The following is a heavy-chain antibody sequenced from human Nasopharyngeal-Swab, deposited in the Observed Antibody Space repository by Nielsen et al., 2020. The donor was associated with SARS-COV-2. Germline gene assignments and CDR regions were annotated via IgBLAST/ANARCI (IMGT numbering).Heavy chain of an antibody. D-gene: IGHD6-19*01. V-gene: IGHV1-46*01. CDR1: GYTFTSYY. J-gene: IGHJ4*02. Sequence: ASVKVSCKASGYTFTSYYMHWVRRAPGQGLEWMGIINPSGGSTSYAQKFQGRVTMTEDTSTDTAYMELSSLRSEDTAVYYCATFPAVYSSGWYPFDYWGQGTLVTVSS. CDR2: INPSGGST. CDR3: ATFPAVYSSGWYPFDY.